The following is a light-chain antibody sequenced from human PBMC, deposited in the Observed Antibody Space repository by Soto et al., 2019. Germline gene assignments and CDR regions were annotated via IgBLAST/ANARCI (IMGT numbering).Light chain of an antibody. Sequence: QSVLTQPASMSGSPGQSVTISCAGTSNDSGGYNYVSWYQHHPGTAPKLIIYDVSSRPSGVSHRFSGSKSGNTASLTISGLQAEDEADYYCSSFSVASPLFGTGTKVTI. CDR1: SNDSGGYNY. CDR3: SSFSVASPL. CDR2: DVS. J-gene: IGLJ1*01. V-gene: IGLV2-14*01.